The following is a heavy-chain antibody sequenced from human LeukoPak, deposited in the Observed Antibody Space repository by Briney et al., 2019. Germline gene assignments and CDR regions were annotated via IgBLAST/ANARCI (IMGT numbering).Heavy chain of an antibody. D-gene: IGHD6-13*01. J-gene: IGHJ4*02. Sequence: PGRSLRLSCAASGFTLSSYSMSWVRQAPGKGLEWVANVKYAGSEKDYVVSVKGRFTISRDNAKNSLYLQINSLRAEDTAVYYCARDIAPAGLFFDYWGQGTLVTVSS. CDR3: ARDIAPAGLFFDY. CDR1: GFTLSSYS. V-gene: IGHV3-7*01. CDR2: VKYAGSEK.